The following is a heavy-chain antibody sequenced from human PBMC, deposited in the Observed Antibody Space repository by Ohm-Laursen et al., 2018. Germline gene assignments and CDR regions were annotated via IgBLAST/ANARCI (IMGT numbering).Heavy chain of an antibody. J-gene: IGHJ4*02. CDR3: AREGDDYGDYEHDY. D-gene: IGHD4-17*01. V-gene: IGHV4-4*07. CDR2: IYVSGNT. CDR1: GGSMSGYY. Sequence: TLSLTCCVSGGSMSGYYWSWIRQPAGKGLEWIGRIYVSGNTNYNPSLKRRSTMSVDTSKNQFSLKLSSVTAADTAVYYCAREGDDYGDYEHDYWGQGTLVTVSS.